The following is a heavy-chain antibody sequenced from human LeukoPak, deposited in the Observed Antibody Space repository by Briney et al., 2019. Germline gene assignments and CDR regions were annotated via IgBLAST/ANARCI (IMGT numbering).Heavy chain of an antibody. V-gene: IGHV4-34*01. D-gene: IGHD3-3*01. CDR1: GGSSSGYY. Sequence: SETLSLTCVLYGGSSSGYYWSWIRQPPGKGLEWIGEINHSGSTNYNPSLKSRVTISVDTSKNQFSLKLSSVTAADTAVYYCARGTTSRIYDFWSGHYYYMDVWGKGTTVTVSS. CDR3: ARGTTSRIYDFWSGHYYYMDV. J-gene: IGHJ6*03. CDR2: INHSGST.